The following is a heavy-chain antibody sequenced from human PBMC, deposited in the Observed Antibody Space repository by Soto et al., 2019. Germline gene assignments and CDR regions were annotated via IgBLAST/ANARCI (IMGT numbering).Heavy chain of an antibody. V-gene: IGHV4-61*01. CDR2: IYYSGST. J-gene: IGHJ6*02. CDR1: GGSVSSGSYY. D-gene: IGHD6-6*01. Sequence: QVQLQESGPGLVKPSETLSLTCTVSGGSVSSGSYYWSWIRQPPGKGLEWIGYIYYSGSTNYNPSLQMIDTISVDTSMIQYCLKLRSVTAAVTAVYYCARDYVQLVLNSYYYYYGMDVWGQGSTVTVSS. CDR3: ARDYVQLVLNSYYYYYGMDV.